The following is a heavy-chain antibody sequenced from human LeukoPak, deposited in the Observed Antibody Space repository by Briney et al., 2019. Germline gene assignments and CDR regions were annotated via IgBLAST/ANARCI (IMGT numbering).Heavy chain of an antibody. CDR1: GFTFSNYE. J-gene: IGHJ4*03. CDR2: ISSSGKTI. D-gene: IGHD6-13*01. Sequence: PGGSLRLSCEASGFTFSNYEMNWVRQAPGKGLEWVSYISSSGKTIYYADSTKGRFTVSRDNAKTSLYLQMNSLRAEDTSVYYCATTSIAAAVPGCFDNWGQETLGTVFS. V-gene: IGHV3-48*03. CDR3: ATTSIAAAVPGCFDN.